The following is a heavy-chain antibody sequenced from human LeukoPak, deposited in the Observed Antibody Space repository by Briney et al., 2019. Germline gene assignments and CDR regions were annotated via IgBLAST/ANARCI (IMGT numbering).Heavy chain of an antibody. CDR2: IHPNSGGT. D-gene: IGHD3-22*01. V-gene: IGHV1-2*02. CDR3: ARWGKYYYDSSGYYY. CDR1: GYTFTGYY. J-gene: IGHJ4*02. Sequence: SVKVSCKASGYTFTGYYMHWVRQGPGQGLEWMGWIHPNSGGTKYAQRFQGRVTVTRDTSISTVYMELSRLRSDDTAVYYCARWGKYYYDSSGYYYWGQGTLVSVSS.